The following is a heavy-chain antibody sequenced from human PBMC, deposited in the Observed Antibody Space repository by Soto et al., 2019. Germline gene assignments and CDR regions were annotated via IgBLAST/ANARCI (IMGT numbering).Heavy chain of an antibody. CDR1: GFTFSNYD. D-gene: IGHD2-15*01. CDR2: IGTAGDT. J-gene: IGHJ4*02. Sequence: EVQLVESGGGLVQPGGSLRLSCAASGFTFSNYDMHWVRQVTGKGLEWFSTIGTAGDTYYPGSVKGRFTISRENAKNSLYLQMNSLRAEDTAVYYCARGRLISLYYFDYWGQGTLVTVSS. CDR3: ARGRLISLYYFDY. V-gene: IGHV3-13*01.